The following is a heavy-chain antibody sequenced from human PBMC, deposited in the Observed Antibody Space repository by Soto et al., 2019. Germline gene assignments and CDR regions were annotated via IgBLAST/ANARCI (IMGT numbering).Heavy chain of an antibody. CDR2: IYYSGST. J-gene: IGHJ4*02. D-gene: IGHD3-3*01. CDR3: ARVWAFGVVNRNDY. V-gene: IGHV4-61*01. Sequence: SETLSLTCTVSGGSVSSGSYYWSWIRQPPGKGLEWIGYIYYSGSTNYNPSLKSRVTISVDTSKNQFSLKLSSVTAADTAVYYCARVWAFGVVNRNDYWGQGTLVTVSS. CDR1: GGSVSSGSYY.